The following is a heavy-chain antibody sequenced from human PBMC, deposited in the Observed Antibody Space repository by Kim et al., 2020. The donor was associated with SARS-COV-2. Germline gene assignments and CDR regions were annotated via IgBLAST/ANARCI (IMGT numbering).Heavy chain of an antibody. CDR3: ARVDKQWLFPANAYYFDY. CDR2: INHSGST. Sequence: SETLSLTCAVYGGSFSGYYWSWIRQPPGKGLEWIGEINHSGSTNYNPSLKSRVTISVDTSKNQFSLKLSSVTAADTAVYYCARVDKQWLFPANAYYFDYWGQGTLVTVSS. CDR1: GGSFSGYY. J-gene: IGHJ4*02. D-gene: IGHD6-19*01. V-gene: IGHV4-34*01.